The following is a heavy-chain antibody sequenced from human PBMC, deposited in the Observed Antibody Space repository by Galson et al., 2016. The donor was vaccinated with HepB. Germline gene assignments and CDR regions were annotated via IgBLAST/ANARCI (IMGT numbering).Heavy chain of an antibody. CDR2: IFWNDEE. Sequence: PALVKPTQTLTLTCIVSGFSLSSARMGVSCIRQPPGKALEWLAQIFWNDEESCSPSLKSRLTNSRDTSKNQVVLSMTNMDPVDTATYYCARIHLNALSGRPDAFDVWGQGTVVIVSS. D-gene: IGHD1-26*01. CDR3: ARIHLNALSGRPDAFDV. V-gene: IGHV2-26*02. CDR1: GFSLSSARMG. J-gene: IGHJ3*01.